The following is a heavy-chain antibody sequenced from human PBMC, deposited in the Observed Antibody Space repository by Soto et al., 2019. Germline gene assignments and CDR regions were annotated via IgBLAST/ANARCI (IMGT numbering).Heavy chain of an antibody. CDR2: INPNSGGT. CDR1: GYTFTGYY. Sequence: GASVKVSCKASGYTFTGYYMHWVRQAPGQGLEWMGWINPNSGGTNDAQKFQGRVTMTRDTSISTAYMELSRLRSDDTAVYYCARVNVVVVAATREYYFDYWGQGTLVTVSS. J-gene: IGHJ4*02. CDR3: ARVNVVVVAATREYYFDY. V-gene: IGHV1-2*02. D-gene: IGHD2-15*01.